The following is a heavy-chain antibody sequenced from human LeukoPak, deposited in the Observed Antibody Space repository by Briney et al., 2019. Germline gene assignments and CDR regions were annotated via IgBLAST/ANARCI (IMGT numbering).Heavy chain of an antibody. J-gene: IGHJ4*02. Sequence: ASVKVSCKASGYTFTAYYMHWVRQAPGQGLEWMGWVNLNSGGTNSAQKFQGRVTLTRNTSISAAYMELSRLGSDDTAVYYCARVAGGDWYYFDFWGQGTLVTVSS. D-gene: IGHD2-21*02. CDR3: ARVAGGDWYYFDF. CDR2: VNLNSGGT. V-gene: IGHV1-2*02. CDR1: GYTFTAYY.